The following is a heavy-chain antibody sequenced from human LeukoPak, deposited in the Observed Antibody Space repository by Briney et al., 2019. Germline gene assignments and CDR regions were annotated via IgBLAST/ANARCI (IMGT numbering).Heavy chain of an antibody. J-gene: IGHJ6*02. Sequence: GGSLRLSCAASGFTFSSYSMNWVRQAPGKGLEWVSSISSSSSYIYYADSVKGRFTISRDNAKNSLYLQMNSLRAEDTAVYYCARTYYDFWSGYLGLDYYYGMDVWGQGTTVTVSS. CDR3: ARTYYDFWSGYLGLDYYYGMDV. D-gene: IGHD3-3*01. CDR1: GFTFSSYS. V-gene: IGHV3-21*01. CDR2: ISSSSSYI.